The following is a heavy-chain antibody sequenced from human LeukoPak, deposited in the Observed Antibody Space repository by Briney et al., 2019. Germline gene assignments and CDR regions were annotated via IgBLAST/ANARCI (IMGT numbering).Heavy chain of an antibody. CDR2: IYTSGST. CDR3: ARDDWYFDL. Sequence: SETLSLTCTVSGGSISSGSYYWSWTRQPAGKGLEWIGRIYTSGSTNYNPSLKSRVTISVDTSKNQFSLKLSSVTAADTAVYYCARDDWYFDLWGRGTLVTVSS. V-gene: IGHV4-61*02. CDR1: GGSISSGSYY. J-gene: IGHJ2*01.